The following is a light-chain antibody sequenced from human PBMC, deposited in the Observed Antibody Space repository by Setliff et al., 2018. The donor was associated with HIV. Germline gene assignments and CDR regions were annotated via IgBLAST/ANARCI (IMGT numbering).Light chain of an antibody. CDR2: EVR. CDR3: SSYAITNTLP. J-gene: IGLJ1*01. Sequence: QSALTQPTSVSGSPGQSITISCTGTSSDVGGYSHVSWYQQHPGKAPKLIIYEVRNRPSGVSNRFSGSKSGNKASLTISGLQAEDEADYYCSSYAITNTLPFGTGTKVTVL. CDR1: SSDVGGYSH. V-gene: IGLV2-14*01.